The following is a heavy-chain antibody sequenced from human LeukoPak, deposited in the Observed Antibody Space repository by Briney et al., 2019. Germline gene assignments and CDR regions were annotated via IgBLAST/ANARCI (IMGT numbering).Heavy chain of an antibody. D-gene: IGHD5-18*01. CDR3: ARDRGYSYGLELYFDY. V-gene: IGHV4-59*01. CDR1: GGSISGYY. Sequence: SETLSLTCTVSGGSISGYYWSWIRQPPGKGLEWIGYIYYSGSTNYNPSLKSRVTISVDTSKNQFSLKLSSVTAADTAVYYCARDRGYSYGLELYFDYWGQGTLVTVSS. J-gene: IGHJ4*02. CDR2: IYYSGST.